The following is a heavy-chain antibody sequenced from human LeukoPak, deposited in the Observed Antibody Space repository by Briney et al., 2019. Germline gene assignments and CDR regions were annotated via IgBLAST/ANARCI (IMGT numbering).Heavy chain of an antibody. CDR2: ISGSGGST. J-gene: IGHJ3*02. V-gene: IGHV3-23*01. CDR1: GFTFSSYA. D-gene: IGHD2-15*01. Sequence: AGGSLRLSCAASGFTFSSYAMSWVRQAPGKGLEWVSAISGSGGSTYYADSVKGRFTISRDNSKNTLYLQMNSLRAEDTAVYYCTIMKVIRGGFDMWGQGTMVTVSS. CDR3: TIMKVIRGGFDM.